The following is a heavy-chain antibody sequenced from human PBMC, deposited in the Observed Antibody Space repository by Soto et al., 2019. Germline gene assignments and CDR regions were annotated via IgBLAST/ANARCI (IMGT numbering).Heavy chain of an antibody. V-gene: IGHV3-23*01. CDR3: AKADGEQWLIPHLDN. D-gene: IGHD6-19*01. CDR2: ISCCGGST. J-gene: IGHJ4*02. Sequence: EVQLLESGGGVVQPGGSLRLSCVASGFNFKKFAMAWVRQAPGEGLEWVSGISCCGGSTSYADSVKGRFNTARDDSKNTLSLQMKGLRVEDTAQYFCAKADGEQWLIPHLDNWGQGTLVTVS. CDR1: GFNFKKFA.